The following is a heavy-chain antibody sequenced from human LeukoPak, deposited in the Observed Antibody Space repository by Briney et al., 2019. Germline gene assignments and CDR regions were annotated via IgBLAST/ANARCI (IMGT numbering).Heavy chain of an antibody. Sequence: PSETLSLTCTVSGGSISSYYWSWIRQPAGKGLEWIGRIYTSGSTNYNPSLKSRVTISVDTSKNQFSLKLSSVTAADTAVYYCATRGQSGHHYYYMDVWGKGTTVTVSS. D-gene: IGHD3-16*01. J-gene: IGHJ6*03. CDR1: GGSISSYY. V-gene: IGHV4-4*07. CDR3: ATRGQSGHHYYYMDV. CDR2: IYTSGST.